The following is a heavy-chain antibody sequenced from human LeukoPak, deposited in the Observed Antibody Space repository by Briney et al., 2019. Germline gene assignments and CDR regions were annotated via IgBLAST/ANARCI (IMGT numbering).Heavy chain of an antibody. Sequence: GGSLRLSCAASGFTFSSYWMSWVRQAPGKGLEWVAKINEDGSDKYYVDSVKGRFTISRDNAKNSLYLQMNSLRAEDTAVYFCAGRQQLVRAYADYWGQGTLVTVSS. D-gene: IGHD6-13*01. CDR2: INEDGSDK. J-gene: IGHJ4*02. CDR3: AGRQQLVRAYADY. CDR1: GFTFSSYW. V-gene: IGHV3-7*01.